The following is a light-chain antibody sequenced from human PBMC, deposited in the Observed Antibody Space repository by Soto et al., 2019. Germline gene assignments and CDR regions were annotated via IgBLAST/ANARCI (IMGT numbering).Light chain of an antibody. CDR3: SSYAGGNKGGV. J-gene: IGLJ3*02. Sequence: QSALTQPPSASGSPGQSVTISCTGTSSDVGYYNYVSWYQQHPGKAPKVMIYEVNKRPSGVPDRFSGSKSGNTASLTVSGLQAEDEADYYCSSYAGGNKGGVFGGGTKVTVL. CDR2: EVN. CDR1: SSDVGYYNY. V-gene: IGLV2-8*01.